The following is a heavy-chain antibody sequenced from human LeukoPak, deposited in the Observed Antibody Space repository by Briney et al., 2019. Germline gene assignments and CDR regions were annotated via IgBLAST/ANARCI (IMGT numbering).Heavy chain of an antibody. Sequence: TLSLTCAVSGGSISSGGYSWSWIRQPPGKGLEWIGYIYHSGSTYYNPSLKSRVTISVDRSKNQFSLRLSSVTAADTAVYYCARDIDYWGQGTLVTVSS. CDR2: IYHSGST. CDR1: GGSISSGGYS. CDR3: ARDIDY. V-gene: IGHV4-30-2*01. J-gene: IGHJ4*02.